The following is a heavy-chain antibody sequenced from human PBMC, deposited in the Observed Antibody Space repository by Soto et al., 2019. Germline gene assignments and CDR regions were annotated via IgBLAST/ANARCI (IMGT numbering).Heavy chain of an antibody. CDR2: ISYDGSNK. CDR3: ARDRGAVGTLDY. D-gene: IGHD3-10*01. V-gene: IGHV3-30-3*01. Sequence: QVQLVESGGGVVQPGRSLRLSCAASGFTFSSYAMHWVRQAPGKGLEWVAVISYDGSNKYYADSVKGRFTISRDNFKNTLYLQMNSLRAEDTAVYYCARDRGAVGTLDYWGQGTLVTVSS. J-gene: IGHJ4*02. CDR1: GFTFSSYA.